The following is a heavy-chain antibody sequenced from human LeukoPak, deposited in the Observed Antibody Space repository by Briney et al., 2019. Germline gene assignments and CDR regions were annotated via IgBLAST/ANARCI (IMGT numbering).Heavy chain of an antibody. CDR2: IKQDGSEK. J-gene: IGHJ4*02. CDR1: GFTFSSYE. V-gene: IGHV3-7*01. Sequence: GGSLRLSCAASGFTFSSYEMSWVRQAPGKGLEWVANIKQDGSEKYYVDSVKGRFTISRDNAKNSLYLQMNSLRAEDTAVYYCARGGTNGLTFDYWGQGTLVTVSS. CDR3: ARGGTNGLTFDY. D-gene: IGHD3-16*01.